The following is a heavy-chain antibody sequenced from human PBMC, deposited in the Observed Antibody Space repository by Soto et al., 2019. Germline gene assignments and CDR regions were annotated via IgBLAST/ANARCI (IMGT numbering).Heavy chain of an antibody. Sequence: QGQLVESGGGLVKPGGSLRLSCEASGFTFSDYYMAWISQAPGKGLEWVSYITGRGSVMYYADSVKGRCTISRDNARNTLFLHIRSLRAEDTAVYYCARADWQRRDWNDPFDYWGQGTLVTVSS. J-gene: IGHJ4*02. D-gene: IGHD1-1*01. CDR3: ARADWQRRDWNDPFDY. CDR2: ITGRGSVM. CDR1: GFTFSDYY. V-gene: IGHV3-11*01.